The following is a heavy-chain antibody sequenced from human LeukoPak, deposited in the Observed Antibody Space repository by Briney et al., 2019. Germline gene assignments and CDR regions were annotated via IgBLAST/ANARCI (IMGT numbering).Heavy chain of an antibody. CDR2: IYHSGST. J-gene: IGHJ5*02. CDR3: ARTPRDFSGWFDP. D-gene: IGHD3-3*01. CDR1: GGSISSSNW. V-gene: IGHV4-4*02. Sequence: PSETLSLTCAVSGGSISSSNWWSWVRQPPGKGLEWIGEIYHSGSTNYNPSLKSRVTISVDKSKNQFSLKLSSVTAADTAVYYCARTPRDFSGWFDPWGQGTLVTVSS.